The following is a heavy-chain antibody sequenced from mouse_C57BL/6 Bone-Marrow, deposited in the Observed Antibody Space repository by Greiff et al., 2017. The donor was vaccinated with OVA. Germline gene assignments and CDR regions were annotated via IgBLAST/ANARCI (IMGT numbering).Heavy chain of an antibody. CDR1: GFSLTSYG. CDR2: IWSDGST. V-gene: IGHV2-6*03. J-gene: IGHJ3*01. D-gene: IGHD2-1*01. CDR3: ARDGNYGFAY. Sequence: VKLVESGPGLVAPSQSLSITCTVSGFSLTSYGVHWVRQPPGQGLEWLVVIWSDGSTTYNSALKSRLSISKDNSKSQVFLTMNSLQTDDTAMYYCARDGNYGFAYWGQGTLVTVSA.